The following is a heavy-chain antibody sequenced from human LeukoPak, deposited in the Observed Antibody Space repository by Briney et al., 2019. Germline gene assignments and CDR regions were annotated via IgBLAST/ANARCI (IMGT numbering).Heavy chain of an antibody. CDR1: GFTLDDYA. Sequence: GGSLRPSCAASGFTLDDYAMHWVRQAPGDGLGWVSLIRWDGGSTYYADSVKGRFTISRDNSKNSLYLQMNSLRAEDTALYYCAKDSGGDDFWSGYYLDYWGQGTLVTVSS. V-gene: IGHV3-43D*04. D-gene: IGHD3-3*01. J-gene: IGHJ4*02. CDR3: AKDSGGDDFWSGYYLDY. CDR2: IRWDGGST.